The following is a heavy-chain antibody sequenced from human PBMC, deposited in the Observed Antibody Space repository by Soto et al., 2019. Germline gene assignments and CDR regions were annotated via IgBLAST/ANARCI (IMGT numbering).Heavy chain of an antibody. CDR1: GYTFTGYY. V-gene: IGHV1-2*04. CDR2: INPNSGGT. Sequence: ASVKVSCKASGYTFTGYYMDWVRQAPGQGLEWMGWINPNSGGTNYAQKFQGWVTMTRDTSISTAYMELSRLRSDDTAVYYCARSSKKYSSGWYLGYWGQGTLVTVSS. CDR3: ARSSKKYSSGWYLGY. J-gene: IGHJ4*02. D-gene: IGHD6-19*01.